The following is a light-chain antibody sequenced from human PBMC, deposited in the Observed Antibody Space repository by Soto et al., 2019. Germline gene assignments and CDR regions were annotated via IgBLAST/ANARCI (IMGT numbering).Light chain of an antibody. V-gene: IGKV1-39*01. J-gene: IGKJ4*01. CDR2: AAS. CDR1: QFMSNY. Sequence: DIQMTQSPSSLSASVGDRVTIICWASQFMSNYLNWYQLKAGRAPKLLIYAASSVQSGVPSRFSGSGSRTEFNLPISNPQPEDSATYPCQQSYSGPPTFGGGNKVEI. CDR3: QQSYSGPPT.